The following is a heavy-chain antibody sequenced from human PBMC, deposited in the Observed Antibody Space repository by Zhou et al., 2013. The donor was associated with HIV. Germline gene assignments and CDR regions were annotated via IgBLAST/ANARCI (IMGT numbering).Heavy chain of an antibody. CDR2: INPNSGKS. J-gene: IGHJ4*02. CDR3: ARGTLIGWFGELSNPQFDF. D-gene: IGHD3-10*01. Sequence: QVQLVQSGAEVKKPGASVKVSCKASGYTFTSYDMHWVRQASGQGLEWMGWINPNSGKSYYAERFQGRVTMTRDTSTSTAYMELSSLRSEDTAVYYCARGTLIGWFGELSNPQFDFWGQGTLVTVSS. V-gene: IGHV1-8*01. CDR1: GYTFTSYD.